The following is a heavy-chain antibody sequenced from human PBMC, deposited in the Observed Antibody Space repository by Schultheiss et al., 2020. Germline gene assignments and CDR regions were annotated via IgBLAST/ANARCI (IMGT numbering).Heavy chain of an antibody. CDR3: ASWDSETAAFDI. D-gene: IGHD1-14*01. J-gene: IGHJ3*02. CDR1: GYTFTSYY. Sequence: SVKVSCKASGYTFTSYYMHWVRQARGQRLEWIGWIVVGSGNTNYAQKFQERVTITRDMSTSTAYMELSSLISEDTAVYYCASWDSETAAFDIWGQGTMVTVSS. V-gene: IGHV1-58*02. CDR2: IVVGSGNT.